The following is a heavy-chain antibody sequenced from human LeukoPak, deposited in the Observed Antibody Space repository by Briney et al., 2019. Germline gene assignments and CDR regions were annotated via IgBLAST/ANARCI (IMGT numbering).Heavy chain of an antibody. CDR1: GFTFRNYV. J-gene: IGHJ3*01. Sequence: PGGSLRLSCAASGFTFRNYVIHWVRQAPGKGLGWVAVTSSDLNVKLYADSVKGRFTISRDNAKNSLYLQINSLRAEDTAVYYCARSSYSSSSSVWGQGTMVTVSS. CDR2: TSSDLNVK. D-gene: IGHD6-6*01. CDR3: ARSSYSSSSSV. V-gene: IGHV3-30-3*01.